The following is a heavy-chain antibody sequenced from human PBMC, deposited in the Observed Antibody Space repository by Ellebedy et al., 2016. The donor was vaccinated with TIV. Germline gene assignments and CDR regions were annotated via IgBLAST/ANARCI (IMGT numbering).Heavy chain of an antibody. CDR2: IYPGDSDT. V-gene: IGHV5-51*01. D-gene: IGHD7-27*01. Sequence: GGSLRLSCKASGYSFTNYWIGWVRQMPGKGLECMGLIYPGDSDTRYSPSFQGQVTISADKSITTAYLQWRSLKASDTAMYYCARRALMGTRSPRGSFDPWGQGTLVTVSS. CDR1: GYSFTNYW. CDR3: ARRALMGTRSPRGSFDP. J-gene: IGHJ5*02.